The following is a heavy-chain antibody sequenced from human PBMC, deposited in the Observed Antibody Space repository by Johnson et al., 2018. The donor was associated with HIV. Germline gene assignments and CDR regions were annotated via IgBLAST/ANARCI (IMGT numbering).Heavy chain of an antibody. J-gene: IGHJ3*02. CDR2: ISSSGSTI. CDR3: ARGRQDSSGWYNAFDI. Sequence: VQLVESGGGLIQPGGSLRLSCAASGFIFSDYYMSWIRQAPGKGLEWVSYISSSGSTIYYADSVNGRFTISRDNSKNTLYLQMNSLRAEDTAVYYCARGRQDSSGWYNAFDIWGQGTMVTVSS. D-gene: IGHD6-19*01. CDR1: GFIFSDYY. V-gene: IGHV3-11*01.